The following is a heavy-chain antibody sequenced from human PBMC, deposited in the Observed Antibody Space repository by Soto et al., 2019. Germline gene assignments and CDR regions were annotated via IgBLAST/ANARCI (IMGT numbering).Heavy chain of an antibody. CDR2: ISAYNGNT. CDR3: ARDPPLSSKGIDY. Sequence: QVQLVQSGAEVKKPGASVKVSCKASGYTFTSYGISWVRQAPGQGLEWMGWISAYNGNTNYTQKPQGRVTMTTDTSTSTAYRELRSLRSDDTAVYYCARDPPLSSKGIDYWGQGTLVTVSS. J-gene: IGHJ4*02. CDR1: GYTFTSYG. V-gene: IGHV1-18*01.